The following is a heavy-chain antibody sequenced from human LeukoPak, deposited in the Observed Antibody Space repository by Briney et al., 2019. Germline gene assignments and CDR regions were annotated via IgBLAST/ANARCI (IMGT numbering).Heavy chain of an antibody. D-gene: IGHD6-13*01. CDR2: ISWNSGSI. J-gene: IGHJ6*02. Sequence: GRSLRLSCAASGFTFDDYAMHWVRQAPGKGLEWVSGISWNSGSIGYADSVKGRFTISRDNAKNSLYLQMNSLRAEDTALYYCAKDIKAGSSSWSLDYGMDVWGQGTTVTVSS. CDR3: AKDIKAGSSSWSLDYGMDV. V-gene: IGHV3-9*01. CDR1: GFTFDDYA.